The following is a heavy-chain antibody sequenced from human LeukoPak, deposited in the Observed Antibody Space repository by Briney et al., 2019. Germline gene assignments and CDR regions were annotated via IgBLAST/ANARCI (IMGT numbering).Heavy chain of an antibody. D-gene: IGHD6-19*01. CDR2: INPNSGGR. CDR1: GYTFTDYS. CDR3: ARNGHISAWSYYYYYVDV. Sequence: EASVKVSCKASGYTFTDYSMHWVRQAPGQGRAWMGWINPNSGGRKYAQKFQGRVTMTRDTSISTAYMELSGLGFDDTAVYYCARNGHISAWSYYYYYVDVWGIGTTVTVSS. V-gene: IGHV1-2*02. J-gene: IGHJ6*03.